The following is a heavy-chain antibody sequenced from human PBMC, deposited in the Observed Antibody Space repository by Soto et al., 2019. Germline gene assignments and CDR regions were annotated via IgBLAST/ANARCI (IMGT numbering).Heavy chain of an antibody. J-gene: IGHJ6*02. CDR1: GFTFSKYA. Sequence: GGSLRLSCAASGFTFSKYAMTWARQAPGKGLEWVSAISYNGGGTYYVDSVKGRFTVSRDNSKNTLYLQMNSLRAEDTAVYYCARDRIPTGMDVWGQGTTVTVSS. CDR3: ARDRIPTGMDV. V-gene: IGHV3-23*01. CDR2: ISYNGGGT.